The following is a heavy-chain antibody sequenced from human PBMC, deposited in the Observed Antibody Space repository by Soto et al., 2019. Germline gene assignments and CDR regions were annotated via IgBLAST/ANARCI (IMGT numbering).Heavy chain of an antibody. D-gene: IGHD3-16*01. CDR2: INPNSGGT. Sequence: QVQLEQSGAEVKKPGASVKVSCKASGFTFTGHYIHWVRQAPGQGLEWMGWINPNSGGTSYAQKFQGRVTMTRDTSITTAYMELSRLSSDDTAVYYCATLGAQNDHWGHGTRVTVSS. CDR3: ATLGAQNDH. CDR1: GFTFTGHY. J-gene: IGHJ5*02. V-gene: IGHV1-2*02.